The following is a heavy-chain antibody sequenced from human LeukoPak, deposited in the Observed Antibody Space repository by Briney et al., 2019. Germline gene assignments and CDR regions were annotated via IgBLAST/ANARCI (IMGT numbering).Heavy chain of an antibody. J-gene: IGHJ4*02. Sequence: ASVKVSCKTSGYTFNSYGISWVRQAPGQGLEWMGWISAYNGNTNYAQKLQGRVTMTTDTSTSTAYMELRSLRSDDTAVYYCARGRRWNYRSQYYFDYWGQGTLVTVSS. V-gene: IGHV1-18*01. CDR3: ARGRRWNYRSQYYFDY. CDR2: ISAYNGNT. CDR1: GYTFNSYG. D-gene: IGHD1-7*01.